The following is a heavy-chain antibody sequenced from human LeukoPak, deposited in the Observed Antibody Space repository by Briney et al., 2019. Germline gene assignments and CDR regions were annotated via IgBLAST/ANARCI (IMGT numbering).Heavy chain of an antibody. CDR1: GYTFISYD. V-gene: IGHV1-8*01. CDR3: ARENSNGPKPKFNY. CDR2: MNPNSDNA. D-gene: IGHD5-18*01. J-gene: IGHJ4*02. Sequence: ASVKVSCKTSGYTFISYDINWVRQAPGQGLEWMGWMNPNSDNAGYAQKFQGRVTMTTDTSTSTAYMELRSLRSEDTAVYYCARENSNGPKPKFNYGGRATLVTV.